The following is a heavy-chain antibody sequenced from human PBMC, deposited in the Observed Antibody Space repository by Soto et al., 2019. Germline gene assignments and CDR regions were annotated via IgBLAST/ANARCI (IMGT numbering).Heavy chain of an antibody. V-gene: IGHV3-23*01. J-gene: IGHJ6*02. CDR3: AKEFDSYSSGRYGMDV. D-gene: IGHD6-19*01. CDR1: VFTFSSHA. Sequence: GGSLSLSCAASVFTFSSHAMSWVRQAPGKGLEWVSTISSGGDNTYSADSVKGRFTISRDNSKNTLYLQMNSLRAEDTAVYYCAKEFDSYSSGRYGMDVWDQGTPVTVSS. CDR2: ISSGGDNT.